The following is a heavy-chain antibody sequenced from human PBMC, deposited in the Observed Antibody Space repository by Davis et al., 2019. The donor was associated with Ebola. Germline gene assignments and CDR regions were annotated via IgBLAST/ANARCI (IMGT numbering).Heavy chain of an antibody. V-gene: IGHV4-34*01. J-gene: IGHJ6*02. CDR1: GFTFSSYW. Sequence: GSLRLSCAASGFTFSSYWMSWVRQAPGKGLEWIGEINHSGSTNYNPSLKSRVTISVDTSKNQFSLKLSSVTAADTAVYYCARGRFVYCSGGSCYQLGMDVWGQGTTVTVSS. CDR3: ARGRFVYCSGGSCYQLGMDV. CDR2: INHSGST. D-gene: IGHD2-15*01.